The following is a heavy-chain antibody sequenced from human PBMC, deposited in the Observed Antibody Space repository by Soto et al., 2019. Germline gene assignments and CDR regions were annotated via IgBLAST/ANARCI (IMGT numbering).Heavy chain of an antibody. J-gene: IGHJ5*02. D-gene: IGHD1-26*01. CDR1: GYIFTSYW. V-gene: IGHV5-10-1*01. Sequence: VESLKISCKGSGYIFTSYWISCLLQMAVKVLEWMGRIDPSDSYTNYSPSFQGHVTISADKSISTAYLQWSSLKASDTAMYYCARRAFPGKWELPGFDPWGQGTLVTVPS. CDR2: IDPSDSYT. CDR3: ARRAFPGKWELPGFDP.